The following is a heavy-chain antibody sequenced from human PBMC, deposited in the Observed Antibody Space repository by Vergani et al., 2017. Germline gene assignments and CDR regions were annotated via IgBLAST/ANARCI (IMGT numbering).Heavy chain of an antibody. V-gene: IGHV1-3*01. J-gene: IGHJ4*02. Sequence: QVQLVQSGAEVKKPGASVKVSCKASGYTFTSYAMHWVRQAPGQRLEWMGWINAGNGNTKYSQKFQVRVTITRDTSASTAYMELSSLRSEDTAVYYCARGECSGGSCYYVYWGQGTLVTVSS. D-gene: IGHD2-15*01. CDR2: INAGNGNT. CDR3: ARGECSGGSCYYVY. CDR1: GYTFTSYA.